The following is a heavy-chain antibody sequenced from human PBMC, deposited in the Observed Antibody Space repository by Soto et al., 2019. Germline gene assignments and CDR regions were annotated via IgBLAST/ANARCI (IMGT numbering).Heavy chain of an antibody. Sequence: QVQLVQSGAEVKKPGSSVKVSCKASGGTFSNYAINWVRQAPGQGLEWMGGIIPLFGTPNYAQKFLGRVTFTAHKSTSTAYMELRSLRSDDTAVYYCARGWETVGTTTPFAYWGQGTLVTVSS. CDR1: GGTFSNYA. CDR3: ARGWETVGTTTPFAY. V-gene: IGHV1-69*06. D-gene: IGHD1-26*01. J-gene: IGHJ4*02. CDR2: IIPLFGTP.